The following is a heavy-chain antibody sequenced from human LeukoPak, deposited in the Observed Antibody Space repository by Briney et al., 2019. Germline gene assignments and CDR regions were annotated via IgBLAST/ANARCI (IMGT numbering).Heavy chain of an antibody. CDR3: ARDLSSHWFDP. J-gene: IGHJ5*02. D-gene: IGHD2-2*01. V-gene: IGHV1-69*05. Sequence: GASVKVSCKASGGTFSSYVISWVRQAPGQGLEWMGGIIPIFGTANYAQKFQGRVTITTDEPTSTAYMELSSLRSEDTAVYYCARDLSSHWFDPWGQGTLVTVSS. CDR1: GGTFSSYV. CDR2: IIPIFGTA.